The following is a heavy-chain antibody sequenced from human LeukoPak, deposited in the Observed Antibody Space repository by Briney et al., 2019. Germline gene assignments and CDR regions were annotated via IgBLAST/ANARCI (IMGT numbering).Heavy chain of an antibody. CDR1: GGSISSYY. CDR2: IYYSGST. D-gene: IGHD3-22*01. J-gene: IGHJ4*02. V-gene: IGHV4-59*08. CDR3: ARQNYDSSGYSSIDY. Sequence: PSETLSLTCTVSGGSISSYYWSWIRQPPGKGLEWIGYIYYSGSTNYNPSLKSRVTISVDTSKNQFSLKLSSVTAADTAVYYCARQNYDSSGYSSIDYWGQGTLVTVSP.